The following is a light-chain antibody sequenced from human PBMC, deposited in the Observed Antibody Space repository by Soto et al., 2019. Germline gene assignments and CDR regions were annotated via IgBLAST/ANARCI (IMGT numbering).Light chain of an antibody. CDR3: SSYAGSNTDV. CDR2: EVS. CDR1: SSDVGGYNY. Sequence: QSALTQPPSASGSPGQSVTISCTGTSSDVGGYNYVSWYQQHPGKAPKLMIYEVSKRPSGVPDRFSGSKSGNTASLTVSGLQAEDEPDYYCSSYAGSNTDVFGTGTKVTVL. J-gene: IGLJ1*01. V-gene: IGLV2-8*01.